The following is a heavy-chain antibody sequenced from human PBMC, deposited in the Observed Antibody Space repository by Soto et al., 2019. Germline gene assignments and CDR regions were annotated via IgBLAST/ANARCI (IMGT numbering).Heavy chain of an antibody. Sequence: GGSLRLSCAASGFTFSSYGMHWVRQAPGKGLEWVAVISYDGSNKYYTDSVKGRFTISRDNSKNTLYLQMNSLRAEDTAVYYCAKDIWFGELFIYDAFDIWGQGTMVTV. J-gene: IGHJ3*02. CDR2: ISYDGSNK. CDR3: AKDIWFGELFIYDAFDI. D-gene: IGHD3-10*01. V-gene: IGHV3-30*18. CDR1: GFTFSSYG.